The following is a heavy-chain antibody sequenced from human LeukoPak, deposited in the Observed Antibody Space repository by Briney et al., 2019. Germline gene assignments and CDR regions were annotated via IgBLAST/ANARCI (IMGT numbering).Heavy chain of an antibody. CDR3: ARETFLAAAGTRGSWFDP. J-gene: IGHJ5*02. V-gene: IGHV3-33*01. D-gene: IGHD6-13*01. CDR2: IWYDGSNK. Sequence: PGGSLRLSCAASGFTFSSYGMHWVRQAPGKGLEWVAVIWYDGSNKYYADSVKGRFTISRDNSKNTLYLQMNSLTSEDTAVYYCARETFLAAAGTRGSWFDPWGQGTLVTVSS. CDR1: GFTFSSYG.